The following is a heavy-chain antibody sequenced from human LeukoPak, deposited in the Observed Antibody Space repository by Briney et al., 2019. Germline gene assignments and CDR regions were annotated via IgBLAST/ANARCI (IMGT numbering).Heavy chain of an antibody. V-gene: IGHV2-5*01. D-gene: IGHD3-22*01. CDR1: GFSLITSGVG. CDR2: LYWNDEK. J-gene: IGHJ3*01. Sequence: SGPTLVNPTQTLTLTCTFSGFSLITSGVGVAWIRQPPGKALEWLALLYWNDEKRYSPTLKSRLIITKDTSKNQVVLTMTNMDPVDTATYYCAHRRSNYYDSSGYPLDAFHVWGQGTMVTVS. CDR3: AHRRSNYYDSSGYPLDAFHV.